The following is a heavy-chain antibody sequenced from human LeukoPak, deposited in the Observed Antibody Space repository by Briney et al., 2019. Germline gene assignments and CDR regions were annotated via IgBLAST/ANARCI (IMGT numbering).Heavy chain of an antibody. CDR3: ARDRGTMVRGGIINY. CDR2: INPNSGGT. D-gene: IGHD3-10*01. V-gene: IGHV1-2*02. Sequence: ASVKVSCKASGYTFTGYYMHWVRQAPGQGLEWMGWINPNSGGTNYAQKFQGRVTMTRDTSISTAYMELSRLRSDDTAVYYCARDRGTMVRGGIINYWGQGTLVTVSS. J-gene: IGHJ4*02. CDR1: GYTFTGYY.